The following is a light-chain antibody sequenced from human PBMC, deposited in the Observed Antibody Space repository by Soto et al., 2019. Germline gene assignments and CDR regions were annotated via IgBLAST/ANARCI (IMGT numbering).Light chain of an antibody. CDR1: QSVSSY. J-gene: IGKJ2*01. V-gene: IGKV3-11*01. CDR3: QQRSNWLYT. Sequence: EIVWTQSPAPLSLSPGERDTLSCRASQSVSSYLAWYQQKPGQAHRLLIYGASNRATGIPARFSGSGSGTDLTLTISSLEPEDFAVYYCQQRSNWLYTFGQGTKLEIK. CDR2: GAS.